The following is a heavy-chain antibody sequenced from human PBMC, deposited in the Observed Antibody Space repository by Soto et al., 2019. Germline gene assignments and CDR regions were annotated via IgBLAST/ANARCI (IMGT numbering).Heavy chain of an antibody. Sequence: ASVKVSCKASGYSFSSYGISWVRQAPGQGLEWMGWISGYNGNTNYAQKFQGRVTMTTDTSTSTAFMELRSLRSDDTAVFYCARPPGFVTAATGTRDFAYWGQGTLSPSPQ. CDR1: GYSFSSYG. J-gene: IGHJ4*02. CDR3: ARPPGFVTAATGTRDFAY. V-gene: IGHV1-18*01. CDR2: ISGYNGNT. D-gene: IGHD6-13*01.